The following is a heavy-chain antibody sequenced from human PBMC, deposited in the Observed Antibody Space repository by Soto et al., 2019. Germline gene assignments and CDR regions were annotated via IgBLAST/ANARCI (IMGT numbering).Heavy chain of an antibody. CDR1: GFTLSSYA. CDR3: VRGPGDDGNEYYTFDC. J-gene: IGHJ4*02. V-gene: IGHV3-30-3*01. D-gene: IGHD3-10*01. Sequence: QVQLVESGGGVVQPGRSLRLSCAASGFTLSSYAMHWVRQAPGKGLEWVAVISCAGTSTYYADSVRGRFTISRNNSKDSGYLQPHSLRTEDTAVYDCVRGPGDDGNEYYTFDCWGQGTVVTVSS. CDR2: ISCAGTST.